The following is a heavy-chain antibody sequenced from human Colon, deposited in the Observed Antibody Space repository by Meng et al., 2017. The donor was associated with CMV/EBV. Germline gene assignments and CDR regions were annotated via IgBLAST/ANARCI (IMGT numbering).Heavy chain of an antibody. CDR1: AYTCTGYW. Sequence: SVNLSCKAYAYTCTGYWMHWVRQAPGQGLEWMGRIKPSTGDTNYAQNFQGRVTVTRDTSISTVYMEVNSLTSDDTAVYYCTREGFDYWGQGALVTVSS. V-gene: IGHV1-2*06. CDR2: IKPSTGDT. CDR3: TREGFDY. J-gene: IGHJ4*02.